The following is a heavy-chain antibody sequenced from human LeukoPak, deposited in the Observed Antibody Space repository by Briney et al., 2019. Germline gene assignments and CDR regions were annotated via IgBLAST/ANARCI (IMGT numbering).Heavy chain of an antibody. CDR2: ISYDGSNK. J-gene: IGHJ4*02. CDR1: GFTFSSYA. D-gene: IGHD5-12*01. V-gene: IGHV3-30-3*01. Sequence: PGRSLRLSCAASGFTFSSYAMHWVRQAPGKGLEWVAVISYDGSNKYYADSVKGRFTISRDNSKNTLYLQMNSLRAEDTAVYYCARVQSGPYPYSGYDFFSSGWYYFDYWGQGTLVTVSS. CDR3: ARVQSGPYPYSGYDFFSSGWYYFDY.